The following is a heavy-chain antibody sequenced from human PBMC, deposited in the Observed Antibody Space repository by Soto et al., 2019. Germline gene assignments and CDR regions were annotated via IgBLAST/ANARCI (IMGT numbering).Heavy chain of an antibody. CDR2: IDPSQSYF. CDR1: GYSLTTHW. D-gene: IGHD2-2*02. CDR3: ARGYTGSAGRFDP. J-gene: IGHJ5*02. V-gene: IGHV5-10-1*04. Sequence: SLKISCEGSGYSLTTHWINWVRQMPGKGLEWMGRIDPSQSYFNYNPSFQGQVTLSADKSITTAYLQWGSLRASDSGIYYCARGYTGSAGRFDPWGQGTLVTVSS.